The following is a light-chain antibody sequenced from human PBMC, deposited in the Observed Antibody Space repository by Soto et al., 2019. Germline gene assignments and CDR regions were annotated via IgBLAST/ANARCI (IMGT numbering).Light chain of an antibody. V-gene: IGKV1-27*01. Sequence: DIQMTQSPSSLSASVGDRVTITCRASRDITEYLAWYQQKPGQVPKLLISDASTLQSGVPSRFTASGSGTDFTLTVTGLQPEDFATYYCQNYDRAPWTFGQGTKVEF. J-gene: IGKJ1*01. CDR2: DAS. CDR1: RDITEY. CDR3: QNYDRAPWT.